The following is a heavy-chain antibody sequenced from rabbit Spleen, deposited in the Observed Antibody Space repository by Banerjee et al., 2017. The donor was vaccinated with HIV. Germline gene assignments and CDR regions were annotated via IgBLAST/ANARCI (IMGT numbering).Heavy chain of an antibody. J-gene: IGHJ4*01. CDR2: INAATAKP. V-gene: IGHV1S40*01. CDR3: ARDLVGVIGWNFYL. D-gene: IGHD1-1*01. Sequence: QSLEESGGDLVKPGTSLTLTRIASGVSFSGDSYMCWVRQAPGKGLEWIACINAATAKPVYATWAKGRFTISKTSSTTVTLQLNSLTAADTATYFCARDLVGVIGWNFYLWGQGTLVTVS. CDR1: GVSFSGDSY.